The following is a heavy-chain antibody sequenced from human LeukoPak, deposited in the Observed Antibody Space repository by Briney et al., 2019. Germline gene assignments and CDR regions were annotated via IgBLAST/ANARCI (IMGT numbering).Heavy chain of an antibody. J-gene: IGHJ4*02. Sequence: GGSLRLSCAAPGVTFSNYAMHWVRQSPGKGLERVAVISNDGTDKHHADSVKGRFTVSRDNSNHTVYLEMDRLRVEDTAIYYCVREGTYFFASESFQGYYFDNWGQGTLVTVSS. CDR2: ISNDGTDK. V-gene: IGHV3-30*03. CDR3: VREGTYFFASESFQGYYFDN. D-gene: IGHD3-10*01. CDR1: GVTFSNYA.